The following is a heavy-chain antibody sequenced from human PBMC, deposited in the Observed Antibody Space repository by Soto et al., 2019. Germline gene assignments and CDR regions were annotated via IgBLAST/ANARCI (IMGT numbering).Heavy chain of an antibody. J-gene: IGHJ6*02. D-gene: IGHD1-7*01. V-gene: IGHV3-53*01. CDR1: GFTVSSNY. CDR2: IYSGGST. CDR3: ARDRLELELRQPHYYYYYGMDV. Sequence: EVQLVESGGGLIQPGGSLRLSCAASGFTVSSNYMSWVRQAPGKGLEWVSVIYSGGSTYYADSVKGRFTISRDNSKNTLYLQMNSLRAEDTAVYYCARDRLELELRQPHYYYYYGMDVWGQGTTVTVSS.